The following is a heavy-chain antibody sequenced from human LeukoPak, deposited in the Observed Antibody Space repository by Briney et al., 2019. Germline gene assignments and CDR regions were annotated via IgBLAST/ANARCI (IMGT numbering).Heavy chain of an antibody. V-gene: IGHV4-34*01. J-gene: IGHJ4*02. Sequence: GLEWLGEINHSGRTNYNPSLKSRVTISVDTSKNQFSLKLSSVTAADTAVYYCASGLVPGDYWGQGTLVTVSS. CDR2: INHSGRT. CDR3: ASGLVPGDY. D-gene: IGHD6-19*01.